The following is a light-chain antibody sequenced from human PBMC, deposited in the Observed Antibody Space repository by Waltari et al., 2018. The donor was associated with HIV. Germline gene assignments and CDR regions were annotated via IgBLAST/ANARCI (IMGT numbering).Light chain of an antibody. J-gene: IGLJ3*02. V-gene: IGLV2-14*01. CDR1: SSDIGYYNY. CDR3: SSSPDRSVM. CDR2: DDS. Sequence: QSALPHPASLSASAQQSITISCSSASSDIGYYNYSSWYQHHAGIAPKLIIYDDSHRPVGGSRRCSASKSGKPAFLTTSRLQDEDDSDYYCSSSPDRSVMFGGGTRVTVL.